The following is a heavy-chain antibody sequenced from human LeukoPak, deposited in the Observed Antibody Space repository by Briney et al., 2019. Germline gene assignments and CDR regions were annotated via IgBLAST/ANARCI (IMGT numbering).Heavy chain of an antibody. CDR1: GFTFSTFW. J-gene: IGHJ4*02. V-gene: IGHV3-7*01. Sequence: GGSLRLSCAASGFTFSTFWMSWVRQAPGKGLEWVANIQQEGSEKYYVDSVKGRFTISRDNAKNSLYLQMNSLRAEDTAVYYCAREDSCGSGEDYWRQGTLVTVSS. D-gene: IGHD3-10*01. CDR2: IQQEGSEK. CDR3: AREDSCGSGEDY.